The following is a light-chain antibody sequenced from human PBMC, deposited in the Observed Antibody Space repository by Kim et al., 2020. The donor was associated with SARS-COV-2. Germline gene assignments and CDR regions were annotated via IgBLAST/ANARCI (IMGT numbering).Light chain of an antibody. CDR2: GTS. CDR1: QSVGSN. J-gene: IGKJ1*01. V-gene: IGKV3-15*01. Sequence: SPGDTPPLSCRASQSVGSNVAWYQQKPGRAPRLLIYGTSTRATGIPARFSGSGSGTEFTLTISSLQSEDLAVYHCQQYDDWPPWTFGQGTKVEIK. CDR3: QQYDDWPPWT.